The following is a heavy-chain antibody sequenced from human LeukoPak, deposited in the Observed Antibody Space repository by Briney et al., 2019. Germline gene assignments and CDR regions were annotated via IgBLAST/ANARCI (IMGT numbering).Heavy chain of an antibody. Sequence: GGSLRLSCAASGFTFSNYGMHWVRQAPGKGLEWVAIISYDGTNTYYADSAKGRFTISRDKSKNTLYLQMNSLRVEDTAVYYCAKDGDDDADHAIDYWGQGTLVTVSS. D-gene: IGHD1-1*01. V-gene: IGHV3-30*18. CDR1: GFTFSNYG. J-gene: IGHJ4*02. CDR3: AKDGDDDADHAIDY. CDR2: ISYDGTNT.